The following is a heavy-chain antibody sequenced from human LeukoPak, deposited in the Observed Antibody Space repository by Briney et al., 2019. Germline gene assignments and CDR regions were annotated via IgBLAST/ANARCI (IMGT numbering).Heavy chain of an antibody. J-gene: IGHJ2*01. CDR1: GYTFFTYW. V-gene: IGHV5-51*01. CDR2: IYPGDSDT. Sequence: GESLKISCKGSGYTFFTYWSGWVRQMPGKGLEWMGIIYPGDSDTRYSPACQVNVTISADKSIRTAYLQWSSLKASDTAIYYCARPSTTVDWYFDLWGRGALVTVSS. D-gene: IGHD4-17*01. CDR3: ARPSTTVDWYFDL.